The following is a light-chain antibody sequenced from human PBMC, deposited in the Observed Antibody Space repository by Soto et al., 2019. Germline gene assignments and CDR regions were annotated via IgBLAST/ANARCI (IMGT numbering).Light chain of an antibody. Sequence: EIVMTQSPVTLSVSPGERATLSCRASQSVSSNLAWYQQKPGQAPRLLIYGASTRATGIPARFSGSGSGTEFTLTISSLQPEDFAVYYCQQYNNWLRTFGQGTKVDIK. J-gene: IGKJ1*01. CDR1: QSVSSN. CDR2: GAS. V-gene: IGKV3-15*01. CDR3: QQYNNWLRT.